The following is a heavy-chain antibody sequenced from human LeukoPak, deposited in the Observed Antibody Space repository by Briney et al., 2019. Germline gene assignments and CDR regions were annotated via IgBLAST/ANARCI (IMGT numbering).Heavy chain of an antibody. D-gene: IGHD7-27*01. CDR1: GFTFSDYY. CDR2: ISSSGSTI. J-gene: IGHJ3*02. Sequence: PGRSLRLSCAASGFTFSDYYMGWIRQAPGKGLEWVSYISSSGSTIYYADSVKGRFTISRDNAKNSLYLQMNSLRAEDTAVYYCARENWDDAFDIWGQGTMVTVSS. V-gene: IGHV3-11*01. CDR3: ARENWDDAFDI.